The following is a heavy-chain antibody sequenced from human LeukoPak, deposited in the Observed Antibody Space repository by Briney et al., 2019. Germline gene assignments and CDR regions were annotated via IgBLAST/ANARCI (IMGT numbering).Heavy chain of an antibody. CDR1: GFTFSSYG. CDR2: IWYDGSNK. D-gene: IGHD4-11*01. J-gene: IGHJ6*02. V-gene: IGHV3-33*01. CDR3: ARVWSDDYSNRDYYGMDV. Sequence: GGSLRLSCAASGFTFSSYGMHWVRQAPAKGLEWVAVIWYDGSNKYYADSVKGRFTISRDNSKNTLYLQMNSLRAEDTAVYYCARVWSDDYSNRDYYGMDVWGQGTTVTVSS.